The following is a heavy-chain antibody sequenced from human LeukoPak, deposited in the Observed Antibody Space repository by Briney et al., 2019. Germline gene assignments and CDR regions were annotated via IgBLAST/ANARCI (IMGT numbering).Heavy chain of an antibody. CDR3: VRDRGDTEVTGNWFDP. CDR2: IKQDGSEK. V-gene: IGHV3-7*01. Sequence: GGSLRLSCAASGFTVSSNYMTWVRQAPGRGLEWVANIKQDGSEKYYVDSVKGRFTISRDNAKNSLYLQMNSLRAEDTAVYYCVRDRGDTEVTGNWFDPWGLGTLVTVSS. D-gene: IGHD2-21*02. CDR1: GFTVSSNY. J-gene: IGHJ5*02.